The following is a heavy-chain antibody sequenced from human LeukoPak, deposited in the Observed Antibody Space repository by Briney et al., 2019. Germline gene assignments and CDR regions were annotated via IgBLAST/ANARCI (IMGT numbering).Heavy chain of an antibody. CDR1: GGSSSDYY. D-gene: IGHD6-19*01. CDR3: ARHGYSSGSLAWFDP. V-gene: IGHV4-59*01. CDR2: IYYSGST. Sequence: PSETLSLTCTVSGGSSSDYYWTWIRQPPGKGLEWIGYIYYSGSTNYNPSLKSRVTISVDTSKNQFSLKLSSVTAADTAVYYCARHGYSSGSLAWFDPWGQGTQVTVSS. J-gene: IGHJ5*02.